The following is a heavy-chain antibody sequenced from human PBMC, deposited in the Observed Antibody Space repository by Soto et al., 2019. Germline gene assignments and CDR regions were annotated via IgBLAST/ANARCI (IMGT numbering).Heavy chain of an antibody. D-gene: IGHD2-15*01. CDR3: ARGRYCLTGRCFPNWFDS. CDR1: GDSISSVDYF. J-gene: IGHJ5*01. CDR2: IYKSATT. Sequence: SETLSLTCSDSGDSISSVDYFWAWIRQPPGQALEYIGYIYKSATTYYNPSFESRVAISLDTSKSQFSLNVTSVTAADTAVYFCARGRYCLTGRCFPNWFDSWGQGTLVTVSS. V-gene: IGHV4-30-4*01.